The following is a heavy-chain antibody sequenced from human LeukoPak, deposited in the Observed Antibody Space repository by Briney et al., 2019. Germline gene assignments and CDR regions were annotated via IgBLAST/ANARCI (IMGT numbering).Heavy chain of an antibody. CDR3: ARGRYCSSSSCFAARWFDP. D-gene: IGHD2-2*01. CDR1: GYTLTGYY. J-gene: IGHJ5*02. V-gene: IGHV1-2*02. Sequence: ASVKVSCKASGYTLTGYYMHWVRQAPGQGLEWMGWINPNSGGTNYAQKFQGRVTMTRDTSISTAYMELSRLRPDDTAVYYCARGRYCSSSSCFAARWFDPWGQGTLVTVSS. CDR2: INPNSGGT.